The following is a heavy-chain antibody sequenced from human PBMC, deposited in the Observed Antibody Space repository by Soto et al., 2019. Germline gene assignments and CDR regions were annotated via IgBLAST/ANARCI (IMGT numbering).Heavy chain of an antibody. D-gene: IGHD3-22*01. Sequence: GGSLRLSCAASGFTFSDYYMSWILQAPWKGLEWVSYISSSGSTIYYADSVKGRFTISRDNSKNTVYLQMNNLRAEDTAVFYCAKDTYYHDSTGYYVFDYWGQGTLVTVSS. V-gene: IGHV3-11*04. CDR2: ISSSGSTI. J-gene: IGHJ4*02. CDR1: GFTFSDYY. CDR3: AKDTYYHDSTGYYVFDY.